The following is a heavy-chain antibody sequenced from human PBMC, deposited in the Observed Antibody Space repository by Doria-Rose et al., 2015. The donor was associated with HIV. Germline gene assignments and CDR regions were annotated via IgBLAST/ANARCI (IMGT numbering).Heavy chain of an antibody. CDR1: GVSLSSPGMG. J-gene: IGHJ4*02. CDR3: ARIKSSRWYHKYYFDF. V-gene: IGHV2-26*01. CDR2: IFSDDER. Sequence: QITLKESGPVLVKPTETLTLTCTVSGVSLSSPGMGVSWIRQPPGKALEWLANIFSDDERSNKTSLKSRLTISRCTSKRQAVLIMTDMDPVDTATYYCARIKSSRWYHKYYFDFWGQGTLVIVSA. D-gene: IGHD6-13*01.